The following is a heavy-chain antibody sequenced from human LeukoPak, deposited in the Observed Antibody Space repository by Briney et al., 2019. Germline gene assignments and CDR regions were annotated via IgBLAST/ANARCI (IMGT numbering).Heavy chain of an antibody. CDR2: ISGGGGTT. CDR1: GFTFSSYA. CDR3: AKGIQGYYYFDY. J-gene: IGHJ4*02. Sequence: QPGGSLRLSCAASGFTFSSYAMSWVRQAPGKGLEWVSAISGGGGTTNYADSVKGRVTISRDNSKNTLFLQMNSLRAEDTAVYFCAKGIQGYYYFDYWGQGTLVTVSS. D-gene: IGHD5-18*01. V-gene: IGHV3-23*01.